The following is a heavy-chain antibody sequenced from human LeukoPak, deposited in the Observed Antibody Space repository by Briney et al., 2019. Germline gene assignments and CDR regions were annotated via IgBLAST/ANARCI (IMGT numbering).Heavy chain of an antibody. J-gene: IGHJ4*02. CDR1: GFTFSSYA. CDR2: IYSGGST. D-gene: IGHD6-13*01. V-gene: IGHV3-66*01. CDR3: ARVLGGSWYDY. Sequence: GGSLRLSCAASGFTFSSYAMSWVRQAPGKGLEWVSVIYSGGSTYYADSVKGRFTISRDNSKNTLYLQMNTLRAEDTAVYYCARVLGGSWYDYWGQGTLVTVSS.